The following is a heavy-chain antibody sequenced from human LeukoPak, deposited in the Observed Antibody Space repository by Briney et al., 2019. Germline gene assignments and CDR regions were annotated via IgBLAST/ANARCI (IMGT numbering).Heavy chain of an antibody. D-gene: IGHD3-3*01. J-gene: IGHJ4*02. CDR2: IIPIFGTA. CDR1: GGTFSSYA. Sequence: SVKVSCKASGGTFSSYAISWVRQAPGQGLEWMGGIIPIFGTANYAQKFQGRVTITADESTSTAYMELSSLRSEDTAVYYCVSSNRAYYDFWSGLPYFDYWGQGTLVTVSS. CDR3: VSSNRAYYDFWSGLPYFDY. V-gene: IGHV1-69*13.